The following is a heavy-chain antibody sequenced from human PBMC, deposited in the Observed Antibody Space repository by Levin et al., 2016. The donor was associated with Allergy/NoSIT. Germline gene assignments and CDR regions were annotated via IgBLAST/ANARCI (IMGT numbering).Heavy chain of an antibody. J-gene: IGHJ3*02. CDR3: AREGYCSSTSCYTGAFDI. V-gene: IGHV4-59*13. CDR1: GGSISSYY. D-gene: IGHD2-2*02. CDR2: IYYSGST. Sequence: SETLSLTCTVSGGSISSYYWSWIRQPPGKGLEWIGYIYYSGSTNYNPSLKSRVTISVDTSKNQFSLKLSSVTAADTAVYYCAREGYCSSTSCYTGAFDIWGQGTMVTVSS.